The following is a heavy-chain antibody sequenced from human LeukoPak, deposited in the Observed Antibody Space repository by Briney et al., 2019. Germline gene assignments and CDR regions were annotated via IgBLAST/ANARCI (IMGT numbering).Heavy chain of an antibody. Sequence: SETLSLTCAVYGGSFSDYPWTWIRQPPGRRLEWIGQIRHGGTTKYNPSLNSRVTMSLDTSKNQFPLKLASVTAADTAVYYCARGVPGYWGQGTLVTVSS. CDR2: IRHGGTT. CDR1: GGSFSDYP. V-gene: IGHV4-34*01. J-gene: IGHJ4*02. CDR3: ARGVPGY. D-gene: IGHD3-10*02.